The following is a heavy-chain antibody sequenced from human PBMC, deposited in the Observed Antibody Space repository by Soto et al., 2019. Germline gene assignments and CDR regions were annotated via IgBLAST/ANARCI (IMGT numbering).Heavy chain of an antibody. CDR2: IKSKTDGGTT. V-gene: IGHV3-15*07. Sequence: GGSLRLFCAASGFTFSNAWMNWVRQAPGKGLEWVGRIKSKTDGGTTDYAAPVKGRFTISRDDSKNTLYLQMNSLKTEDTALYYCTTDPVTMIVVVPSSGWGQGTLVTVSS. CDR3: TTDPVTMIVVVPSSG. CDR1: GFTFSNAW. D-gene: IGHD3-22*01. J-gene: IGHJ4*02.